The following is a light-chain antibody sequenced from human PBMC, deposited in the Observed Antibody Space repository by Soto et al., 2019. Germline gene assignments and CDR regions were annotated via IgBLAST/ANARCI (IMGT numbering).Light chain of an antibody. CDR3: MQSTQLPPT. Sequence: DVVMTESPLSLAVTPLQPASISCXSSQSLLHITGETFLFWYLQKPGQSPQLLIYEVSNRFSGVPDRFSGGGSGTDFTLEISRVEAEDVGIYYCMQSTQLPPTFGQGTRLENK. V-gene: IGKV2D-29*02. J-gene: IGKJ5*01. CDR2: EVS. CDR1: QSLLHITGETF.